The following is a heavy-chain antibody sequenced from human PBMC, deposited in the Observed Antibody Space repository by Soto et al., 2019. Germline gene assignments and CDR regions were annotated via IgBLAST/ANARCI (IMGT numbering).Heavy chain of an antibody. CDR1: GGSISGFY. Sequence: QVQLQQWGAGLLKPSETLSVNCAVYGGSISGFYWSWIRQPPGKGLEWIGEINHSGSTNYNPSLKSRVPMSVDTSKNQFSLKLSSVTAADTAEYFCARGSSSSGVGDAFDVWGRGTVITVSS. D-gene: IGHD6-6*01. CDR3: ARGSSSSGVGDAFDV. J-gene: IGHJ3*01. V-gene: IGHV4-34*01. CDR2: INHSGST.